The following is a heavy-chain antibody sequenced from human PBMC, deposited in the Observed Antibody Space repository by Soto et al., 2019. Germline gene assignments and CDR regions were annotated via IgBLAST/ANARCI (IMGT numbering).Heavy chain of an antibody. CDR3: ARLGGYYQALDS. CDR2: IYYAGTT. V-gene: IGHV4-59*08. Sequence: QVQLQESGPGLVKPSETLSLTCTVSSGSINNYYWSWIRQPPGKGLEFIGYIYYAGTTTYNPSLRSGVXXXVXXSTNQFSLQLSSVAAAATAVYYCARLGGYYQALDSWGQGTLLTVSS. CDR1: SGSINNYY. D-gene: IGHD3-22*01. J-gene: IGHJ4*02.